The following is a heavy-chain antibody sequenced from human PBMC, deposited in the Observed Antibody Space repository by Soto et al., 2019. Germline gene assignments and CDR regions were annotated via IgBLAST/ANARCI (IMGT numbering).Heavy chain of an antibody. CDR1: GGSISSGGSS. Sequence: PSETLSLTCAVSGGSISSGGSSWTWIRQPPGKGLEWIGYIYFSGSTNYNPSLKSRVTMSIDTSKNQFSLKLSSVTAADTAVYFCTRDVDFGEEDVWGQGTTVTVSS. CDR3: TRDVDFGEEDV. V-gene: IGHV4-61*08. D-gene: IGHD4-17*01. CDR2: IYFSGST. J-gene: IGHJ6*02.